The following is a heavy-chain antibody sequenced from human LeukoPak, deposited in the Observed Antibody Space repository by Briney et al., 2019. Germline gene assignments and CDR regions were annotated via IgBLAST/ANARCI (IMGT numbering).Heavy chain of an antibody. V-gene: IGHV3-30-3*01. D-gene: IGHD3-10*01. J-gene: IGHJ4*02. Sequence: GGSLRLSCAASGFTFSSYAMSWVRQPPGKGLEWVAVISYDGSNKYYADSVRGRFTISRDNSKNTLYLQMNSLRAEDTAVYYCGSISGGASGDLWGQGTLVTVSS. CDR1: GFTFSSYA. CDR3: GSISGGASGDL. CDR2: ISYDGSNK.